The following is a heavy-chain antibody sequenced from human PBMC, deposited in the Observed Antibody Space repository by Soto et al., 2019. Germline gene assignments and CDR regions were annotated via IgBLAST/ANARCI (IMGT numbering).Heavy chain of an antibody. V-gene: IGHV4-30-2*01. CDR2: IYHSGST. CDR3: ARCGYGDPSTFDY. J-gene: IGHJ4*02. CDR1: GGSISSGGYS. Sequence: QLQLQESGSGLVKPSQTLSLTCAVSGGSISSGGYSWSWLRQPPGKGLEWIGYIYHSGSTYYNPSLKSRVTISVDRSKNQFSLKLSSVTAADTAVYYCARCGYGDPSTFDYWGQGTLVTVSS. D-gene: IGHD4-17*01.